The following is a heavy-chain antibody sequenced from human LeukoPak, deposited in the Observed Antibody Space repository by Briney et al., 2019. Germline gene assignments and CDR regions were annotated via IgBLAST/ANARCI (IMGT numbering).Heavy chain of an antibody. D-gene: IGHD3-22*01. Sequence: GGSLRLSCAASGFTFSSYAMSWVRQAPGKGLEWVSAISGSGGSTYYADSVKGRFTISRDNSKNTLYLQMNSLRAEDTAVYYCAKGMYYYDSSGYVYYFDHWGQGTLVTVSS. CDR3: AKGMYYYDSSGYVYYFDH. CDR2: ISGSGGST. CDR1: GFTFSSYA. J-gene: IGHJ4*02. V-gene: IGHV3-23*01.